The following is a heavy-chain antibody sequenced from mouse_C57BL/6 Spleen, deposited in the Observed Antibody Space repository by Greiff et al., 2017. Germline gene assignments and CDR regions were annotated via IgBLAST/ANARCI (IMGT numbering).Heavy chain of an antibody. Sequence: EVQLQQSGAELVKPGASVKLSCTASGFNIKDYYMHWVKQRTEQGLEWIGRIDPEDGETKYAPKFPGKATITADTSSNTAYLQLSSLTSEDTAVYYCARGDYDYEDAMDYWGQGTSVTVSS. D-gene: IGHD2-4*01. CDR2: IDPEDGET. CDR3: ARGDYDYEDAMDY. CDR1: GFNIKDYY. J-gene: IGHJ4*01. V-gene: IGHV14-2*01.